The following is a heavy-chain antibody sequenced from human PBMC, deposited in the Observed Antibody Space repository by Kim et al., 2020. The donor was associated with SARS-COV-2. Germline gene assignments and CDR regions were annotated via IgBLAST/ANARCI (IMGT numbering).Heavy chain of an antibody. CDR3: AKDRERENWFDP. V-gene: IGHV3-23*01. D-gene: IGHD1-26*01. J-gene: IGHJ5*02. Sequence: YYADSVKGRFTISRDNSKNTLYLQMNSLRAEDTAVYYCAKDRERENWFDPWGQGTLVTVSS.